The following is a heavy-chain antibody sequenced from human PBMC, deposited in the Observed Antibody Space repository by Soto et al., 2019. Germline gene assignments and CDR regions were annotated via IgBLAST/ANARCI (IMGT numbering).Heavy chain of an antibody. CDR2: IYYGGNT. J-gene: IGHJ3*02. CDR1: GGSITTGNRY. D-gene: IGHD1-26*01. Sequence: QVRLQEWGPGLVKPSQTLSLTCAVSGGSITTGNRYWSWIRQLPEKGQEWVGDIYYGGNTYYTAYLNNQVTPLIGRDKKQFSLKLSSVPPEETAVYYCAQALYFSGGDGFDSWGQGRLVTDSS. V-gene: IGHV4-31*02. CDR3: AQALYFSGGDGFDS.